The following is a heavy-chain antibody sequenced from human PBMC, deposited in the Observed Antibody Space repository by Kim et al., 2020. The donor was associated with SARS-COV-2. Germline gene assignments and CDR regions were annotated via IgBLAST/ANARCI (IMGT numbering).Heavy chain of an antibody. J-gene: IGHJ6*02. D-gene: IGHD2-21*02. Sequence: ASVKVSCKASGYTFTSYAMHWVRQAPGQRLEWMGWINAGNGNTKYSQKFQGRVTITRDTSASTAYMELSSLRSEDTAVYYCAGGCGDCYDYYYYYGMDVWGQGTTVTVSS. CDR3: AGGCGDCYDYYYYYGMDV. CDR1: GYTFTSYA. V-gene: IGHV1-3*01. CDR2: INAGNGNT.